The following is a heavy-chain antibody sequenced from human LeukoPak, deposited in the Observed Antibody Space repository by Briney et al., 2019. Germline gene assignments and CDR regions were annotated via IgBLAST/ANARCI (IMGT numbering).Heavy chain of an antibody. CDR2: IYSGGST. CDR1: GFTVSSNY. V-gene: IGHV3-66*01. Sequence: SGGSLRLSCAASGFTVSSNYMSWVRQAPGKGLEWVSVIYSGGSTYYADSVKGRFTISRDNSKNTLYLQMNSLRAEDTAVYYCAKEREVGATQPFDYWGQGTLVTVSS. D-gene: IGHD1-26*01. J-gene: IGHJ4*02. CDR3: AKEREVGATQPFDY.